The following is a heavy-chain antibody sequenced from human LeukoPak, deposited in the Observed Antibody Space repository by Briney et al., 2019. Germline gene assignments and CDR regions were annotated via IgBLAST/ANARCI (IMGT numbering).Heavy chain of an antibody. CDR1: GFTFSNAW. V-gene: IGHV3-15*01. CDR2: IKSKTDGGTT. Sequence: GGSLRLSCAASGFTFSNAWMSWVRQAPGKGLEWVGRIKSKTDGGTTDYAAPVKGRFTISRDDSKNTLYLQMNSLKTEDTAVYYCTTERRYSYGFYYYYYMDVWGKGTTVTVSS. J-gene: IGHJ6*03. CDR3: TTERRYSYGFYYYYYMDV. D-gene: IGHD5-18*01.